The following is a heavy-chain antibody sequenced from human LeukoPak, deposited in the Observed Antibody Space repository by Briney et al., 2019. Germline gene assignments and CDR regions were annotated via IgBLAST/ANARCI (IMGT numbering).Heavy chain of an antibody. Sequence: PGGSLRLSCAASGFTFSAYWMNWVRQPPGRGLEWVSSITSNSGHIYYADSLKGRFTISRDNANSSLFLQMNSLRAEDTAVYYCARGPSSGYSSDWFDPWGQGTLVTVSS. CDR1: GFTFSAYW. CDR2: ITSNSGHI. V-gene: IGHV3-21*06. CDR3: ARGPSSGYSSDWFDP. D-gene: IGHD6-19*01. J-gene: IGHJ5*02.